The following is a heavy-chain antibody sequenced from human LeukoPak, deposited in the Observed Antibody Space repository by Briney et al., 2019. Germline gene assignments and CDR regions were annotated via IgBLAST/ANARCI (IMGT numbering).Heavy chain of an antibody. CDR1: GYTFTGYS. V-gene: IGHV1-2*02. Sequence: GASVKVSCKASGYTFTGYSVHWVRQAPGQGLEWMGWINPNSGGTKYALKFQGRVTMTRDTSISTAYMELSRLTSDDTAVYYCARDLSIAARGTDFDYWGQGTLVTVSS. J-gene: IGHJ4*02. CDR2: INPNSGGT. CDR3: ARDLSIAARGTDFDY. D-gene: IGHD6-6*01.